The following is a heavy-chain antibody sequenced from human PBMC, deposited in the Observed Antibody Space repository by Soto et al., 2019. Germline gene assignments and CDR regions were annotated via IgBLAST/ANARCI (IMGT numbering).Heavy chain of an antibody. J-gene: IGHJ5*02. CDR1: GYTFTGYF. CDR2: INPNSGAT. D-gene: IGHD1-26*01. CDR3: AMAGSTILARLT. Sequence: QVQLMQSGTEVKKPGASVMVSCKASGYTFTGYFMHWVRQAPGQRPEWMGYINPNSGATKYAQKFQGRVTMTWDTSISTADMELTMLRADDRAVYYCAMAGSTILARLTWGQGTLGTVSS. V-gene: IGHV1-2*02.